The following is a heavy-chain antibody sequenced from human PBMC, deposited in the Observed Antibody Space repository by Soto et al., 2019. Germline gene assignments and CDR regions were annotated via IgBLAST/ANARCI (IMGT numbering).Heavy chain of an antibody. V-gene: IGHV3-30-3*01. CDR2: ISYDGSNK. CDR3: ARAFGYFDY. J-gene: IGHJ4*02. Sequence: VGSLRLSCAASGFTFSSYAMHWVRRAPGKGLEWVAVISYDGSNKYYADSVKGRFTISRDNSKNTLYLQMNSLRAEDTAVYYCARAFGYFDYWGQGTLVTAPQ. CDR1: GFTFSSYA. D-gene: IGHD3-10*01.